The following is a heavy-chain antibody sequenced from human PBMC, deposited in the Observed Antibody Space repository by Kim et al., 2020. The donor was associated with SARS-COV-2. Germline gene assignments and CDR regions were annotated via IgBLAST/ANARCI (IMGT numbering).Heavy chain of an antibody. CDR1: GGTFSSYA. J-gene: IGHJ3*02. V-gene: IGHV1-69*13. D-gene: IGHD2-15*01. Sequence: SVKVSCKASGGTFSSYAISWVRQAPGQGLEWMGGIIPIFGTANYAQKFQGRVTITADESTSTAYMELSSLRSEDTAVYYCARDPSDGVVPTYDAFDIWGQGTMVTVSS. CDR3: ARDPSDGVVPTYDAFDI. CDR2: IIPIFGTA.